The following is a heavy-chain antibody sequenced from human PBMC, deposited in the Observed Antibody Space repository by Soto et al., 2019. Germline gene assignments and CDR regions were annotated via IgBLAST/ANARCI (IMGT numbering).Heavy chain of an antibody. Sequence: GGSLRLSCAASGFTFSSYWMHWVRQAPGKGLVWVSRINSDGSSTSYADSVKGRFTISRDNAKNTLYLQMNSLRAEDTAVYYCASVDSRVVVAARTGDLFDIWGQGTMVTVSS. CDR2: INSDGSST. CDR1: GFTFSSYW. V-gene: IGHV3-74*01. D-gene: IGHD2-15*01. CDR3: ASVDSRVVVAARTGDLFDI. J-gene: IGHJ3*02.